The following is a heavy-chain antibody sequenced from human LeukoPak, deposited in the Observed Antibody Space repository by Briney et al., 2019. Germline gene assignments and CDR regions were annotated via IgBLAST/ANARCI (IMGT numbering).Heavy chain of an antibody. Sequence: GGSLRLSCAASGFTFSSYAMHWVRQAPGKGLEWVAVISYDGSNKYYADSVKGRFTISRDNSKNTLYLQMNSLRAEDTAVYYCAKDPGEYDFDYWGQGTLVTVSS. V-gene: IGHV3-30-3*01. CDR1: GFTFSSYA. CDR2: ISYDGSNK. J-gene: IGHJ4*02. CDR3: AKDPGEYDFDY. D-gene: IGHD2/OR15-2a*01.